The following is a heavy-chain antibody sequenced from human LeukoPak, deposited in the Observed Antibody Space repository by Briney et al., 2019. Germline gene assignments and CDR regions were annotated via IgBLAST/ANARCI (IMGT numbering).Heavy chain of an antibody. Sequence: GGSLRLSCAASGFTFSSYDISWVRQAPGKGLEWVSAVSGRGDTTYYSDSVRGRFTISRDNSKSTLNLQMDSLRAEDTAVYYCAKHTFSQGVRDCWGQGTLVTVSS. V-gene: IGHV3-23*01. J-gene: IGHJ4*02. CDR3: AKHTFSQGVRDC. D-gene: IGHD2/OR15-2a*01. CDR2: VSGRGDTT. CDR1: GFTFSSYD.